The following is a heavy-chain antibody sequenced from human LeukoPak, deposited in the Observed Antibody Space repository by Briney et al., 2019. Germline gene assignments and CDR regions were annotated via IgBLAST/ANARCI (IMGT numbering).Heavy chain of an antibody. Sequence: SETLSLTCTVSGGSISSSSYYWGWIRQPPGKGLEWIGSIYYSGSTYYNLSLKSRVTISVDTSKNQFSLKLSSVTAADTAVYYCAIDVLRYFDWLTPGQFDPWGQGTLVTVSS. CDR1: GGSISSSSYY. V-gene: IGHV4-39*01. CDR2: IYYSGST. J-gene: IGHJ5*02. D-gene: IGHD3-9*01. CDR3: AIDVLRYFDWLTPGQFDP.